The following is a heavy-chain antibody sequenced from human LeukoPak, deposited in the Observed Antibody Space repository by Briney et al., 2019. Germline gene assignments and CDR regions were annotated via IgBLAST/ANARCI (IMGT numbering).Heavy chain of an antibody. V-gene: IGHV3-48*01. Sequence: GGSLRLSCAASGFTLSTYSMHWVRQAPGKGLEWVSDVSSSIIIYYSDSVTGRFTISRDNAKNSLYLQMNGLRVEDTAVYYCAREEGYCSGGSCYTWYYMDVWGKGTTVTVSS. CDR1: GFTLSTYS. D-gene: IGHD2-15*01. CDR3: AREEGYCSGGSCYTWYYMDV. J-gene: IGHJ6*03. CDR2: VSSSIII.